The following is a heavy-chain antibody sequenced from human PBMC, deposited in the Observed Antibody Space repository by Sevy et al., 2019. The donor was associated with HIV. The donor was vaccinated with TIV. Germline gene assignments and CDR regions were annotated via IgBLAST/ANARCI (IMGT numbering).Heavy chain of an antibody. CDR3: ASQRGGYERLYYFDY. J-gene: IGHJ4*02. V-gene: IGHV3-48*01. D-gene: IGHD5-12*01. CDR2: MSNTGATI. Sequence: GGSLRLSCAASGFSFSIYSMNWVRQAPGKGLEWLSYMSNTGATIHYADSVKRRFTISRDNAKNSLYLQMNSLRAEDTAVYYCASQRGGYERLYYFDYWGQGTLVTVSS. CDR1: GFSFSIYS.